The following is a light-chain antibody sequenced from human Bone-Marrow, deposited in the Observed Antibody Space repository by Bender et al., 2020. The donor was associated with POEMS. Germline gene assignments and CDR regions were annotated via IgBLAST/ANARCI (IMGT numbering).Light chain of an antibody. CDR2: EVS. Sequence: QSALTQPASVSGSPGQSITISCTGASSDVGAYNLVSWYQQHPGKAPKLMISEVSKRPSGVSNRFSGSKSGNTASLTISGLQAEDEADYYCCAYTGSGWVFGGGTKLTV. CDR3: CAYTGSGWV. CDR1: SSDVGAYNL. V-gene: IGLV2-23*02. J-gene: IGLJ3*02.